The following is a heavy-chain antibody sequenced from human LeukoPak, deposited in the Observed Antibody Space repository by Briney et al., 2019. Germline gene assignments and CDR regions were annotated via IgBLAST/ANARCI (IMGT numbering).Heavy chain of an antibody. CDR1: GFTFSNYA. CDR2: IWYDGSPK. CDR3: AKGKYTSSHSDY. J-gene: IGHJ4*02. Sequence: GGSLRLSCAASGFTFSNYAMHWVRQAPGKGLEWVAVIWYDGSPKYYPDSVKGRFTISRDNAKNSLYLQMNSLRAEDTAVYYCAKGKYTSSHSDYWGQGTLVTVSS. D-gene: IGHD5-18*01. V-gene: IGHV3-33*03.